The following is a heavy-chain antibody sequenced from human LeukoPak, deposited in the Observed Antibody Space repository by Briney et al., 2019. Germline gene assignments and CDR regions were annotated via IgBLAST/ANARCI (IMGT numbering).Heavy chain of an antibody. CDR1: GYTFTELS. Sequence: ASVNVSCKGAGYTFTELSMYWVRHGPGQGNGLMGGFDTEEGETNYAQKFHGRVTMTDDTSTDTAYMELSRLSSEDTAVYDCASGYSSSRGDYWGQGTLVTVSS. CDR2: FDTEEGET. D-gene: IGHD6-13*01. V-gene: IGHV1-24*01. CDR3: ASGYSSSRGDY. J-gene: IGHJ4*02.